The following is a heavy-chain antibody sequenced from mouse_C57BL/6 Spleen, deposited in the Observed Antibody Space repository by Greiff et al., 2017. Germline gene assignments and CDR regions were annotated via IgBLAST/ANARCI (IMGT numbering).Heavy chain of an antibody. V-gene: IGHV5-4*03. CDR1: GFTFSSYA. D-gene: IGHD1-1*01. J-gene: IGHJ4*01. CDR2: ISDGGSYT. Sequence: EVKLMESGGGLVKPGGSLKLSCAASGFTFSSYAMSWVRQTPEKRLEWVATISDGGSYTYYPDNVKGRFTISRDNAKNNLYLQMSHLKSEDTAMYYCARKTTVAPYAMDYWGQGTSVTVSS. CDR3: ARKTTVAPYAMDY.